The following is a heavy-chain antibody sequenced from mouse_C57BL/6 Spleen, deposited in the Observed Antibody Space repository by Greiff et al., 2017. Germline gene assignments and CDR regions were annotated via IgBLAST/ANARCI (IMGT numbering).Heavy chain of an antibody. CDR2: IHPNSGST. Sequence: QVQLKQPGAELVKPGASVKLSCKASGYTFTSYWMHWVKQRPGQGLEWIGMIHPNSGSTNYNEKFKSKATLTVDKSSSTAYMQLSSLTSEDSAVYYCARGIDYDAAGYAMDYWGQGTSVTVSS. V-gene: IGHV1-64*01. CDR1: GYTFTSYW. D-gene: IGHD2-4*01. CDR3: ARGIDYDAAGYAMDY. J-gene: IGHJ4*01.